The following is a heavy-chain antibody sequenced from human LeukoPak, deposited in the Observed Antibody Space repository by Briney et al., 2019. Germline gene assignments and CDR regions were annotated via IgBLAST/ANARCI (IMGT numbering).Heavy chain of an antibody. D-gene: IGHD2-15*01. Sequence: GGSLRLSCAASGFTFSNYAMNWVRQAPGKGLEWVAIISYHGRSVDYADSVKGRFTMPRDNSKNTLSLQMNSLRAEDTAVYYCAKDRGYCSGGNCYNQYGMDVWGQGTTVPSP. CDR3: AKDRGYCSGGNCYNQYGMDV. V-gene: IGHV3-30-3*02. CDR2: ISYHGRSV. J-gene: IGHJ6*02. CDR1: GFTFSNYA.